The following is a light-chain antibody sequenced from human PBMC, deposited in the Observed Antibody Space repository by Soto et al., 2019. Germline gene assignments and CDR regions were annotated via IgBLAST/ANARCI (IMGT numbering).Light chain of an antibody. V-gene: IGKV1-27*01. Sequence: DIQMTQSPSSLSSSVGDRVTITCRARQGISNYVAWYQQKPGKVPKLLIYVASTLQSGVPSRFSGSGSGTDVPLTISSLQPEDVATYYCQKYNSAPLTFGGGPKVEIK. CDR1: QGISNY. CDR2: VAS. CDR3: QKYNSAPLT. J-gene: IGKJ4*01.